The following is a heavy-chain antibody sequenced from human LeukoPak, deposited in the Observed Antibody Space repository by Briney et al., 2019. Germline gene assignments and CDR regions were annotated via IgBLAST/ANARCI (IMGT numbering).Heavy chain of an antibody. Sequence: SETLSLTCTVSGGSISSSSYYWGWIRQPPGKGLEWIGSIYYSGSTYYNPSLKSRVTISVDTSKNQFSLKLSSVTAADTAVYYCARQYGDYRGGVWFDPWGQGTLVTVSS. D-gene: IGHD4-17*01. CDR2: IYYSGST. CDR1: GGSISSSSYY. J-gene: IGHJ5*02. V-gene: IGHV4-39*01. CDR3: ARQYGDYRGGVWFDP.